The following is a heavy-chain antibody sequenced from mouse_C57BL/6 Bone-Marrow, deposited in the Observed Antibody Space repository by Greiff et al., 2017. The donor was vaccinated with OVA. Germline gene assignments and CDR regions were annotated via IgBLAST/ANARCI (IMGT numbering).Heavy chain of an antibody. CDR2: ISDGGRYT. Sequence: EVQRVESGGGLVKPGGSLKLSCAASGFTFSSYAMSWVRQTPDKRLEWVATISDGGRYTYSPDNVKGRFTLSRDNAKNNLYLHRSHLKSEDTAMYYCARDLTRSFDYWGQGTTRTVSS. J-gene: IGHJ2*01. V-gene: IGHV5-4*01. CDR3: ARDLTRSFDY. CDR1: GFTFSSYA.